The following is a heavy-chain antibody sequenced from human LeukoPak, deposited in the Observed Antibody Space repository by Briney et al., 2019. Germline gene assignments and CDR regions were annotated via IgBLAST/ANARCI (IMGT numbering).Heavy chain of an antibody. CDR1: GYTFTSYW. V-gene: IGHV5-51*01. CDR3: ATQPYSSSSPYY. Sequence: GESLKISCKGSGYTFTSYWIGWVRQMPGKGLEWMGIIYPVDSDTRYSPSFQGQVTISADKSISTAYLQWSSLKASDTAMHYCATQPYSSSSPYYWGQGTLVTVSS. J-gene: IGHJ4*02. D-gene: IGHD6-6*01. CDR2: IYPVDSDT.